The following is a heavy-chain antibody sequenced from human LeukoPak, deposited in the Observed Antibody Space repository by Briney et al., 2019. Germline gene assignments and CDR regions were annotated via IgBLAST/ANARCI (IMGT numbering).Heavy chain of an antibody. CDR1: GYKFTNYG. V-gene: IGHV1-18*04. CDR3: ARDSWARASESDY. Sequence: ASVKVSCKASGYKFTNYGFSWMRQAPGQELEWMGWISANNGNTNYAQKYRDRVTMTTDTSTTTAHMELRSLTSDDTAVYYCARDSWARASESDYWGQGTLVTVSS. CDR2: ISANNGNT. J-gene: IGHJ4*02. D-gene: IGHD1-26*01.